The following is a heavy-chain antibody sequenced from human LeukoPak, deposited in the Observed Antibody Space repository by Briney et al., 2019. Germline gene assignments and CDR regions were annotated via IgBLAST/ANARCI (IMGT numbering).Heavy chain of an antibody. J-gene: IGHJ6*02. CDR3: AREKTAAGPLYYYYGMDV. CDR1: GSTVSSNY. Sequence: GGSLRLSCAASGSTVSSNYMSWVRQAPGKGLEWVSVIYSGGSTYYADSVKGRFTISRDNSKNTLYLQMNSLRAEDTAVYYCAREKTAAGPLYYYYGMDVWGQETTVTVSS. CDR2: IYSGGST. D-gene: IGHD6-13*01. V-gene: IGHV3-66*01.